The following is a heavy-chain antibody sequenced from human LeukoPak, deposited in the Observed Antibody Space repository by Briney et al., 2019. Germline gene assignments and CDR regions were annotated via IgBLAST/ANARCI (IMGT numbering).Heavy chain of an antibody. CDR2: IYYSGST. Sequence: SETLSLTCTVSGGSISSSSYYWGWIRQPPGKGLEWIGSIYYSGSTYYNPSLKSRVTISVDTSKNQFSLKLSSVTAADTAVYYCATSYCTNGVCQGYYYMDVWGKGTTVTVSS. D-gene: IGHD2-8*01. CDR1: GGSISSSSYY. J-gene: IGHJ6*03. V-gene: IGHV4-39*07. CDR3: ATSYCTNGVCQGYYYMDV.